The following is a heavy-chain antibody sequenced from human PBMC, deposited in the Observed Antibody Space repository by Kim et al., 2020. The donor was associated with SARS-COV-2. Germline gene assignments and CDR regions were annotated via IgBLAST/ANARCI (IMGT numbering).Heavy chain of an antibody. Sequence: SETLSLTCIASGGSISSFYWTWIRQPPGRGLEWVAYISCSGSTNYNPSLMSRVTISIDTSKNQFSLNLTSVTAADTALYYCARVGGGALKAWSEGTL. V-gene: IGHV4-59*01. D-gene: IGHD3-16*01. CDR1: GGSISSFY. CDR2: ISCSGST. J-gene: IGHJ5*02. CDR3: ARVGGGALKA.